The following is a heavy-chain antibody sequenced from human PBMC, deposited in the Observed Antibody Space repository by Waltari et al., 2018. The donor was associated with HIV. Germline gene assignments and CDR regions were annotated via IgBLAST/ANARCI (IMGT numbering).Heavy chain of an antibody. CDR1: GYTFKSYD. Sequence: QVLLVQSGAEVKKPGASVTVSCKASGYTFKSYDINWVRQASGQGLEWMGWMNPNSANTGFAQRFQGRVTMTRDTSITTAYLELSSLKSEDTAVYYCARGMGGSGWSSWRYFDSWGQGTLVTVSS. D-gene: IGHD6-19*01. CDR3: ARGMGGSGWSSWRYFDS. V-gene: IGHV1-8*01. J-gene: IGHJ4*02. CDR2: MNPNSANT.